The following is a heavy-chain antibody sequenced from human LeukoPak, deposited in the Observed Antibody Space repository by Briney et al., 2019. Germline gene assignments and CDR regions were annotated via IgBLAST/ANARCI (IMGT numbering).Heavy chain of an antibody. CDR2: TNPDSGGT. J-gene: IGHJ4*02. D-gene: IGHD5-12*01. CDR1: GYTFTGYY. V-gene: IGHV1-2*02. Sequence: ASVKVSCKASGYTFTGYYIHWVRQAPGQGLEWMGWTNPDSGGTKSAQKYQGRVTMTRDTSINTAYMELSRLASDDTAVYYCARAPGSGYAFDSWGQGTQVTVSS. CDR3: ARAPGSGYAFDS.